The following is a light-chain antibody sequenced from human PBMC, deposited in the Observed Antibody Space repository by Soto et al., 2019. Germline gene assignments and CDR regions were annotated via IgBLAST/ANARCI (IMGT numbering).Light chain of an antibody. CDR2: EGS. J-gene: IGLJ3*02. Sequence: QSALTQPASVSGSPGQSITISCTGTISDVGSYDLVSWYQQHPGKAPKLMIYEGSNRPSGVSSRFSGSKSGNTASLTISGLQAEDEADYYCCSYAGSSTSCVFGGGTKLTVL. V-gene: IGLV2-23*01. CDR1: ISDVGSYDL. CDR3: CSYAGSSTSCV.